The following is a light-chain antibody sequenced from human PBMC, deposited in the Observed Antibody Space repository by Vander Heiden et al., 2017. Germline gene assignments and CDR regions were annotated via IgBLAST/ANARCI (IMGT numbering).Light chain of an antibody. Sequence: QPALTQPTSVTGAPGQRVPISCSGTTTNIGAGYDAQRYQQLPETAPYLFIYANSSRPSGVPDRFSGSYSAASASLAITGLQPEDEAHYYCQSYDSSLSHFVVFGGGTKLTVL. CDR1: TTNIGAGYD. CDR3: QSYDSSLSHFVV. V-gene: IGLV1-40*01. CDR2: ANS. J-gene: IGLJ3*02.